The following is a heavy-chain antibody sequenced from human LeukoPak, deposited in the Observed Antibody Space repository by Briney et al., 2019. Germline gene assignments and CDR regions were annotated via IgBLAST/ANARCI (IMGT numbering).Heavy chain of an antibody. Sequence: SETLSLTCAVSGGSISSYYWSWIRQPPGKGLEWIGYVSYSGSTNYNPSLKSRVTISVDTSKNQFSLKLSSVTAADTAVYYCAVGGSAFDIWGQGTMVTVSS. D-gene: IGHD3-16*01. CDR1: GGSISSYY. J-gene: IGHJ3*02. V-gene: IGHV4-59*01. CDR2: VSYSGST. CDR3: AVGGSAFDI.